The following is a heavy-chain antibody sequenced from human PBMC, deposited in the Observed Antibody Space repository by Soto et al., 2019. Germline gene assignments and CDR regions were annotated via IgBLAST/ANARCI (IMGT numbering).Heavy chain of an antibody. CDR2: INPNSGGT. V-gene: IGHV1-2*04. J-gene: IGHJ6*02. CDR1: GYTFTGYY. CDR3: ARAPEFQGYYYYYGMDV. Sequence: ASVKVSCKASGYTFTGYYMHWVRQAPGQGLEWMGWINPNSGGTNYAQKFQGWVTMTRDTSISTAYMELSRLRSDDTAVYYCARAPEFQGYYYYYGMDVWGQGTTVTVSS. D-gene: IGHD3-10*01.